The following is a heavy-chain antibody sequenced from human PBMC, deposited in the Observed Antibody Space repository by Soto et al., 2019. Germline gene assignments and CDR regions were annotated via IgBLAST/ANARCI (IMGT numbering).Heavy chain of an antibody. CDR1: GYTFTSYG. CDR2: ISAYNGNT. V-gene: IGHV1-18*01. Sequence: QVQLVQSGAEVKKPGASVKVSCKASGYTFTSYGISWVRQAPGQGLEWMGWISAYNGNTNYAQKFQGRVTTTTDTSTSTAYMELRSLRSDDTAVYYCASYYYYGSGSYYPQKGSDYYYGMDVWGQGTTVTVSS. J-gene: IGHJ6*02. CDR3: ASYYYYGSGSYYPQKGSDYYYGMDV. D-gene: IGHD3-10*01.